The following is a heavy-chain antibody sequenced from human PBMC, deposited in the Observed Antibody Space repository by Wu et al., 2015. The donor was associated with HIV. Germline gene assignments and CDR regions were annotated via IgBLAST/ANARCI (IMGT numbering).Heavy chain of an antibody. Sequence: LVQSGPEAKRPGASMKVSCKASYILTSNPIGWVRQAPGQRLEWMGWMNPSNGHIQPAQKFQDRITMSTDNSAHTAYMELRSLTSDDTAIYFCARVQFDPDYYTYFDLWGQGTLVTVSS. CDR1: YILTSNP. D-gene: IGHD4/OR15-4a*01. J-gene: IGHJ2*01. V-gene: IGHV1-18*01. CDR3: ARVQFDPDYYTYFDL. CDR2: MNPSNGHI.